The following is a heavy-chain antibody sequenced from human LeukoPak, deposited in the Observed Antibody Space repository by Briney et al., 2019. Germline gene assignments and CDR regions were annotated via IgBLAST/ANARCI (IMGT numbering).Heavy chain of an antibody. CDR3: ASRITGTSYYFDY. CDR2: IIPILGTA. V-gene: IGHV1-69*13. J-gene: IGHJ4*02. CDR1: GGTFSSYA. Sequence: SVKVSCKASGGTFSSYAISWVRQAPGQGLEWMGGIIPILGTANYAQKFQGRVTITADESTSTAYMELSSLRSEDTAVYYCASRITGTSYYFDYWGQGTLVTVSS. D-gene: IGHD1-7*01.